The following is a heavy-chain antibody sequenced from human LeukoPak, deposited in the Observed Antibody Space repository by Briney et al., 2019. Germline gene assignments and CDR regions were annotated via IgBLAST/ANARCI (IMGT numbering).Heavy chain of an antibody. CDR3: ARDALRSESRGATFDY. CDR1: GYTFTSYY. CDR2: INPSGGST. D-gene: IGHD1-26*01. J-gene: IGHJ4*02. V-gene: IGHV1-46*01. Sequence: ASVKVSCKASGYTFTSYYMHWVRQAPGQGLEWMGIINPSGGSTSYAQKFQGRVAVTRDTSTSTVYMELSSLRSEDTAVYYCARDALRSESRGATFDYWGQGTLVTVSS.